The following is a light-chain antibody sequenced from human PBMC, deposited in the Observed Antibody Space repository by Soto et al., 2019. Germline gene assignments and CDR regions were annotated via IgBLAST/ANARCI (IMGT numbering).Light chain of an antibody. CDR3: QQYGSSGT. CDR2: GAS. J-gene: IGKJ1*01. V-gene: IGKV3-20*01. CDR1: QSVRSY. Sequence: EDVLTQSPATLSLSPGERATLSCRASQSVRSYLAWYQQKPGQAPRLLIYGASNRATGIPDRFSGSGSGTDFTLTISRLEPEDFAVYYCQQYGSSGTFGQGTKVDIK.